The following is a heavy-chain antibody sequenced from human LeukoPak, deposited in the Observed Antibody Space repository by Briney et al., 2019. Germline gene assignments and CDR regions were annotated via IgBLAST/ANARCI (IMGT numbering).Heavy chain of an antibody. CDR3: VRYCSSTTCYTRAVDY. CDR2: IYHSGSA. D-gene: IGHD2-2*02. Sequence: SETLSLTCTVSGGSISSSSYYWGWIRQPPGTVLEWLGSIYHSGSAYYNPSLKSRVTISVDTSKNQFSLKLSSVTAADTAVYYCVRYCSSTTCYTRAVDYWGQGTLVTVSS. CDR1: GGSISSSSYY. J-gene: IGHJ4*02. V-gene: IGHV4-39*07.